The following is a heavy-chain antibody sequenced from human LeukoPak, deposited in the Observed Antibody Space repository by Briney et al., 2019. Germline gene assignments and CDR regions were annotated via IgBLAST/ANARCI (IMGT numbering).Heavy chain of an antibody. Sequence: QPGRSLRLSCGASGFTFSSYGMHWVRQAPGKGLKWVAVISYDGRNKYYADSVKARFTISRDNSKNTLYLQMNSLRAEDTAVYYCAKDGELAWSSGGVTAPNWFDPWGQGALVTVSS. CDR2: ISYDGRNK. CDR1: GFTFSSYG. D-gene: IGHD3-16*01. CDR3: AKDGELAWSSGGVTAPNWFDP. J-gene: IGHJ5*02. V-gene: IGHV3-30*18.